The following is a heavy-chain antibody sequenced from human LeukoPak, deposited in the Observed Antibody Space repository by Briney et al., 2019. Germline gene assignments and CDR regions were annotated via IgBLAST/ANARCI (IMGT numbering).Heavy chain of an antibody. CDR1: GFTFEDYT. CDR3: VKDINYESSGSVFDY. V-gene: IGHV3-43*01. D-gene: IGHD3-22*01. Sequence: PGGSLRLSCAASGFTFEDYTMHWVRQVPGKTLEWVDLVSWDGTTYYPDSVKGRFTISRDNSKNSLYLQMDTLRSEDTAFYYCVKDINYESSGSVFDYWGQGTLVTVCS. J-gene: IGHJ4*02. CDR2: VSWDGTT.